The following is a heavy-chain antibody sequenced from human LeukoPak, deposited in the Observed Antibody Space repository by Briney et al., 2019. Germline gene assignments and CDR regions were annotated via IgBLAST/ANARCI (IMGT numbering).Heavy chain of an antibody. D-gene: IGHD3-9*01. CDR1: GGSFSGYY. CDR2: INHIGST. Sequence: PSETLSLTCAVYGGSFSGYYWSWIRQPPGKGLEWIGEINHIGSTHYNPSLKSRVTISIDTSKNQFSLKLSSVTAAATAVYYCASSLLTADAFDIWGQGTMVTVSS. CDR3: ASSLLTADAFDI. V-gene: IGHV4-34*01. J-gene: IGHJ3*02.